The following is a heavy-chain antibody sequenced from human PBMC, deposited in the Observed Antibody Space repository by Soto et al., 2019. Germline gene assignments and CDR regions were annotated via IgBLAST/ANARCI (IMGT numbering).Heavy chain of an antibody. V-gene: IGHV1-69*01. J-gene: IGHJ5*02. CDR2: IIPIFGTA. CDR1: GGTFSSYA. D-gene: IGHD1-26*01. CDR3: ARDEGPGRRSAPIAWFDP. Sequence: QVQLVQSGAEVKKPGSSVKVSCKASGGTFSSYAISWVRQAPGQGLEWMGGIIPIFGTANYAQKFQGRVPIPADESTSTAYMELSSLRSEDTAVYYCARDEGPGRRSAPIAWFDPWGQGTLVTVSS.